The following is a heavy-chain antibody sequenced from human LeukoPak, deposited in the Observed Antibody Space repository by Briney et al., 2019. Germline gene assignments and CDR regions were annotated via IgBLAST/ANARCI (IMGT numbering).Heavy chain of an antibody. CDR1: GGSISSSSYY. Sequence: ETLSLTCTVSGGSISSSSYYWGWIRQPPGKGLEWIGTIYYTGSTYYNPSLKSRVTISVDTSKIQCSLKVTSVTAADTAVYYCARRRGWYPVDYWGQGTLVTVSS. J-gene: IGHJ4*02. D-gene: IGHD6-19*01. CDR3: ARRRGWYPVDY. V-gene: IGHV4-39*01. CDR2: IYYTGST.